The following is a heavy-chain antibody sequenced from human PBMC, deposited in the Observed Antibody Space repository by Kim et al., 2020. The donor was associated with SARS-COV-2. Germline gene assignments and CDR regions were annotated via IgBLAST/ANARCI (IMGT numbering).Heavy chain of an antibody. V-gene: IGHV4-31*01. CDR3: ARDLSSSRDAFDI. J-gene: IGHJ3*02. Sequence: YKPSLKSQVAMSVDTSRNQFSRRLSSVTAADTAVYYCARDLSSSRDAFDIWGQGTMVTVSS.